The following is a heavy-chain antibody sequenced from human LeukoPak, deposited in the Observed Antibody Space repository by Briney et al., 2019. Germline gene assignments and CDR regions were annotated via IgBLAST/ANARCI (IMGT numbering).Heavy chain of an antibody. CDR3: ARTIEMATISYFDY. Sequence: GGSLRLSCAASGFAFSDYYMSWIRQAPGKGLEWASYISTTGSIIYYADSVKGRFTISRDNNKNLLYLQMNSLRVEDTAVYHCARTIEMATISYFDYWGQGTLVTVSS. V-gene: IGHV3-11*04. CDR1: GFAFSDYY. CDR2: ISTTGSII. D-gene: IGHD5-24*01. J-gene: IGHJ4*02.